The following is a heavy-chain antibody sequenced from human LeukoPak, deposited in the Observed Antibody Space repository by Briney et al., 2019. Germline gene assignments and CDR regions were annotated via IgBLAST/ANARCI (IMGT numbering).Heavy chain of an antibody. D-gene: IGHD3-10*01. CDR3: ARAYYYGSGSYLDY. J-gene: IGHJ4*02. Sequence: GGSLRLSCAASGFTFSSYSMNWVRQAPGKGLEWVSYISSSSSTIYYADSVKGRFTISRDNAKNSLYLQMNSLRAEGTAVYYCARAYYYGSGSYLDYWGQGTLVTVSS. CDR1: GFTFSSYS. V-gene: IGHV3-48*01. CDR2: ISSSSSTI.